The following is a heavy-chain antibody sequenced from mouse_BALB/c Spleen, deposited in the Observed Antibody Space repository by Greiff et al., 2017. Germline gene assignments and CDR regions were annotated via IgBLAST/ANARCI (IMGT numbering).Heavy chain of an antibody. CDR3: ARDQWAWFAY. J-gene: IGHJ3*01. CDR2: ISYDGSN. Sequence: EVKLMESGPGLVKPSQSLSLTCSVTGYSITSGYYWNWIRQFPGNKLEWMGYISYDGSNNYNPSLKNRISITRDTSKNQFFLKLNSVTTEDTATYYCARDQWAWFAYWGQGTLVTVSA. CDR1: GYSITSGYY. V-gene: IGHV3-6*02.